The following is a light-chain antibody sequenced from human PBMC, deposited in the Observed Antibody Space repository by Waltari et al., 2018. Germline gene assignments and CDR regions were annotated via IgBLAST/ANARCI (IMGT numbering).Light chain of an antibody. CDR2: TDN. J-gene: IGLJ3*02. CDR1: SSTIGSNY. Sequence: QSVLTQPSSASVTPGQRVTISCSGSSSTIGSNYVYWYQQLPGTAPQLLIHTDNQRPSGVPDRFSASKSGASASLAISGLRSDDEADYYCAAWDDSLTGRVFGGGTKLTVL. CDR3: AAWDDSLTGRV. V-gene: IGLV1-47*01.